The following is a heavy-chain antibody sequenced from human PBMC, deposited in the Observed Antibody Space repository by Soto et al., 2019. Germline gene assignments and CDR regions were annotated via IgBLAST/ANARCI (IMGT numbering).Heavy chain of an antibody. J-gene: IGHJ6*02. Sequence: SETLSLTCTVSGGSISSSSYYWGWIRQPPGKGLEWIGSIYYSGSTYYNPSLKSRVTISVDTSKNQFSLKLSSVTAADTAVYYCARYNGGYGMDVWGQGITVTVS. CDR3: ARYNGGYGMDV. V-gene: IGHV4-39*01. CDR1: GGSISSSSYY. D-gene: IGHD2-8*01. CDR2: IYYSGST.